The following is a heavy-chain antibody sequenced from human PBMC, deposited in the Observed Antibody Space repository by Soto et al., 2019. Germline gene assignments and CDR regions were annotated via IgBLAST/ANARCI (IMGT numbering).Heavy chain of an antibody. Sequence: GGSLRLSCAASGFTFDDYTMHWVRQAPGKGLEWVSLISWDGGSTYYADSVKGRFTISRDNSKNSLYLQMNSLRTEDTALYYCAKDSNSGSYFHYYGMDVWGQGTTVTVSS. V-gene: IGHV3-43*01. J-gene: IGHJ6*02. CDR2: ISWDGGST. CDR1: GFTFDDYT. CDR3: AKDSNSGSYFHYYGMDV. D-gene: IGHD1-26*01.